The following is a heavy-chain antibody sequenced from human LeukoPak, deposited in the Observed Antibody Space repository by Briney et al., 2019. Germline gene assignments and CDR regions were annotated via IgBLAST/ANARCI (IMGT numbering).Heavy chain of an antibody. D-gene: IGHD3-10*01. CDR3: ARDRRYYGSGSSGY. V-gene: IGHV1-18*01. CDR2: ISAYNGNT. Sequence: GASVKVSCKASGYTFTSYGISWVRQAPGQGLEWMGWISAYNGNTNYAQKLQGRVTMTTDTSTSTAYMGLRSLRSDDTAVYHCARDRRYYGSGSSGYWGQGTLVTVSS. CDR1: GYTFTSYG. J-gene: IGHJ4*02.